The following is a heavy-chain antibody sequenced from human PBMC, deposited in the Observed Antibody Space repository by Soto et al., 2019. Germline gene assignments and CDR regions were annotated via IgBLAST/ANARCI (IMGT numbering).Heavy chain of an antibody. CDR3: ARSLYSYGTDY. V-gene: IGHV3-23*01. CDR2: ISGSGGST. J-gene: IGHJ4*02. Sequence: EVQLLESGGGLVQPGGSLRLSCAASGFTFSSYAMSWVRQAPGKGLEWVSAISGSGGSTYYADSVKGRFTISRDNSKNTLDLQMNSLSAEDTAVYYCARSLYSYGTDYWGQGTLVTVSS. CDR1: GFTFSSYA. D-gene: IGHD5-18*01.